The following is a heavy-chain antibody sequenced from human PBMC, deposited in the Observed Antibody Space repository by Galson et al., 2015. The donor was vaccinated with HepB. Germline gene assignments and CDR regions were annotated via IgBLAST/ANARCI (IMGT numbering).Heavy chain of an antibody. D-gene: IGHD3-10*01. J-gene: IGHJ5*02. V-gene: IGHV1-18*01. CDR1: GYTFTSYG. CDR2: ISAYNGNT. CDR3: ARDGEYYYGSGSYLGWFDP. Sequence: SVKVSCKASGYTFTSYGIRWVRQAPGQGLEWMGWISAYNGNTNYAQKLQGRVTMTTDTSTSTAYMELRSLRSDDTAVYYCARDGEYYYGSGSYLGWFDPWGQGTLVTVSS.